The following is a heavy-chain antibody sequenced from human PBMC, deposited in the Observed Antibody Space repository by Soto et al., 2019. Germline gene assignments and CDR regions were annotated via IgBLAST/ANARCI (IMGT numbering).Heavy chain of an antibody. Sequence: QVQLVESGGGVVQPGRSLRLSCAASGFTFSSYGMHWVRQAPGKGLEWVAVISYDGSNKYYADSVKGRFPISRDNSKNTLYLQMNSLRAEDTAVYYCAKERCSGGSCPVDYWGQGTLVTVSS. CDR1: GFTFSSYG. J-gene: IGHJ4*02. CDR3: AKERCSGGSCPVDY. V-gene: IGHV3-30*18. CDR2: ISYDGSNK. D-gene: IGHD2-15*01.